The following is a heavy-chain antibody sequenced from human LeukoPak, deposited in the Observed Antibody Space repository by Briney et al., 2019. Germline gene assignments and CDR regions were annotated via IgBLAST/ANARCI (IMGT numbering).Heavy chain of an antibody. CDR2: IYYSGDT. D-gene: IGHD4-11*01. J-gene: IGHJ6*03. CDR1: GGSINSNRYY. CDR3: ATGSMTTRYYYYFHMDV. V-gene: IGHV4-39*01. Sequence: SETLSLTCTVSGGSINSNRYYWGWIRQPPGKGLEWIGSIYYSGDTHYNPSLRSRVTISVDTSKNQFSLRMHSMTAADTSFYYCATGSMTTRYYYYFHMDVWGPGTTVTVSS.